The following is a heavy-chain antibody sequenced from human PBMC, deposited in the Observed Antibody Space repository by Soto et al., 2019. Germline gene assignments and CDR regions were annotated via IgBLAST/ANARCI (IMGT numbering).Heavy chain of an antibody. CDR1: GGSVISTDNY. D-gene: IGHD5-18*01. J-gene: IGHJ6*02. CDR2: IYNSGTT. Sequence: QLQLQESGPGLVKPSETLSLTCTVSGGSVISTDNYCAWIRQSPGKGLEWIGSIYNSGTTDYNPSLKSRVMISVDTPKNQVSLKLSSVTAADTAVYYCAVGDTTMALLYYSGMDVWGQGTTVTVSS. CDR3: AVGDTTMALLYYSGMDV. V-gene: IGHV4-39*01.